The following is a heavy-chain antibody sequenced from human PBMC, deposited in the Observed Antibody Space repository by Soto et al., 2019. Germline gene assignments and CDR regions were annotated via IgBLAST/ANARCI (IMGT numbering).Heavy chain of an antibody. V-gene: IGHV6-1*01. CDR1: GDSVSSNSAA. Sequence: QVQLQQSGPGLVKPSQTLSLTCAISGDSVSSNSAAWNWIRQSPSRGLEWLGRTYYRSKWYNDYAVSVKSRITINPDTSKNQFSLQLNSVTPEDTAVYYCAARIAAAGSRYYYGMDVWGQGTTVTVSS. CDR3: AARIAAAGSRYYYGMDV. CDR2: TYYRSKWYN. D-gene: IGHD6-13*01. J-gene: IGHJ6*02.